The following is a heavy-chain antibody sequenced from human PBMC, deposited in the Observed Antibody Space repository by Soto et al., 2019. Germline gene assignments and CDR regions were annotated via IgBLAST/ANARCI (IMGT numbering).Heavy chain of an antibody. CDR2: VNWNGGST. Sequence: PGGSLRLSCAASGFTFDDYGMSWARQAPGKGLEWVSGVNWNGGSTGYADSEKGRFTISRDNAKNSLYLQMNSLRAEDTAFYYCVRGASLNFDYWGQGTLVTVSS. J-gene: IGHJ4*02. CDR3: VRGASLNFDY. D-gene: IGHD1-26*01. V-gene: IGHV3-20*04. CDR1: GFTFDDYG.